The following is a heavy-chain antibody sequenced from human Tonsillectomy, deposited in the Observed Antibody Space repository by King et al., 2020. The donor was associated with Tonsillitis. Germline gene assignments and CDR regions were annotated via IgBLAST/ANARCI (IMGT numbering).Heavy chain of an antibody. CDR2: IYYAGTT. V-gene: IGHV4-39*01. J-gene: IGHJ4*02. CDR1: GGPITRSNYY. Sequence: QLQESGPGRVKPSETLSLTCTVSGGPITRSNYYWGWIRQPPGKGLEWIGSIYYAGTTYNNPSLESRLSMSVDTSKNQFSLKLTSVTAAASAVYYCARQEATGWPSFFDYWGQGTLVTVSS. CDR3: ARQEATGWPSFFDY. D-gene: IGHD6-19*01.